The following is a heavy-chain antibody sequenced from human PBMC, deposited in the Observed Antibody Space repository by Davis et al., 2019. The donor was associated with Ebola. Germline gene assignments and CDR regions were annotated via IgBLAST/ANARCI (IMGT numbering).Heavy chain of an antibody. Sequence: GESLKISCAVSGFPFSAYFMDWVRLTPGKGLEWVSVIYSGGSTYYADSVKGRFTISRDNSKNTLYLQMNSLRAEDTAVYYCARDQKQWLDWYFDLWGRGTLVTVSS. CDR3: ARDQKQWLDWYFDL. CDR2: IYSGGST. J-gene: IGHJ2*01. D-gene: IGHD6-19*01. CDR1: GFPFSAYF. V-gene: IGHV3-53*01.